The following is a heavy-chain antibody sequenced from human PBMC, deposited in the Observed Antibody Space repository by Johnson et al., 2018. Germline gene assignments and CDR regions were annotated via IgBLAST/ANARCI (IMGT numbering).Heavy chain of an antibody. V-gene: IGHV3-30*18. CDR3: AKDRGSRLLDDSFDI. CDR1: GFTFSSYG. Sequence: QVQLVQSGGGVVQPGRSLRLSCAASGFTFSSYGMHWVRQAPGKGLEWVAVISYDGSNKYYADSVKGRFTISSDNSKNTRYLQMNSLRAEDTAVYSCAKDRGSRLLDDSFDIWGQGTVVTVSS. D-gene: IGHD6-25*01. J-gene: IGHJ3*02. CDR2: ISYDGSNK.